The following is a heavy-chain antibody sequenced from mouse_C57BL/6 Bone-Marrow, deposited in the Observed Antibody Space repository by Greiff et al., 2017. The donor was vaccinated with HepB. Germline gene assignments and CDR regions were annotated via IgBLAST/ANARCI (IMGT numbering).Heavy chain of an antibody. V-gene: IGHV1-64*01. CDR3: ANYYSNYGRYAMDY. J-gene: IGHJ4*01. D-gene: IGHD2-5*01. CDR2: IHPNSGST. Sequence: VQLQQPGAELVKPGASVKLSCKASGYTFTSYWMHWVKQRPGQGLEWIGMIHPNSGSTNYNEKFKSKATLTVDKSSSTAYMQLSSLTSEDSAVYYCANYYSNYGRYAMDYWGQGTSVTVSS. CDR1: GYTFTSYW.